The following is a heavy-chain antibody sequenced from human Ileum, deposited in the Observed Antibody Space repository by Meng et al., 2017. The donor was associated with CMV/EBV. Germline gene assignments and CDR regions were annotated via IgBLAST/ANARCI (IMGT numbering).Heavy chain of an antibody. CDR2: ISCDSGNT. J-gene: IGHJ2*01. V-gene: IGHV1-18*01. D-gene: IGHD2-8*02. Sequence: QEARSEVGITTPGASVTVSCNASGYTFTNLGISWVRQAPGKGLEWMGRISCDSGNTYYPQKFPGRVTMTADTYTKTAYMEVKRLSSDDTAVYCCSRGVNTVLYWYFDLWGRGTLVTVSS. CDR1: GYTFTNLG. CDR3: SRGVNTVLYWYFDL.